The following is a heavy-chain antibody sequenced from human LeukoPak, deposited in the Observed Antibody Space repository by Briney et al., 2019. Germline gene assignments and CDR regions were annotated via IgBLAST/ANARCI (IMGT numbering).Heavy chain of an antibody. J-gene: IGHJ4*02. V-gene: IGHV4-31*03. Sequence: SETLSLTCTVSGDSISSGGYYWNWIRQRPGKGLEWIGYIYYTGSSYHNPSLKSRVTISVDTSKNQFSLKLSSVTAADTAVYYCARGSGKYWGQGTLVTVSS. CDR1: GDSISSGGYY. CDR2: IYYTGSS. D-gene: IGHD3-10*01. CDR3: ARGSGKY.